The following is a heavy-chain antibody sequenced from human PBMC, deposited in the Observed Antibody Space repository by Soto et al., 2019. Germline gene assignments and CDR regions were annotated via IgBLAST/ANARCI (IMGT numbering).Heavy chain of an antibody. CDR1: GGSISSYY. J-gene: IGHJ6*02. CDR3: ARDGGSGWYYNYYYGMDV. V-gene: IGHV4-59*01. Sequence: QVQLQESGPGLVKPSETLSLTCTVSGGSISSYYWSWIRQPPGKGLEWIGYIYYSGSTNYNPSLTSRVTISVDTSKNQFSLKLSSVTAADTAVYYCARDGGSGWYYNYYYGMDVWGQGTTVTVSS. D-gene: IGHD6-19*01. CDR2: IYYSGST.